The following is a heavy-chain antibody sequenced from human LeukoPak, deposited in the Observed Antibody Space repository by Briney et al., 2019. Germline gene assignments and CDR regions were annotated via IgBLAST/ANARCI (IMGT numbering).Heavy chain of an antibody. V-gene: IGHV1-69*04. CDR3: ARDGGSYAY. Sequence: PGASVEVSCKASGGTFSSYAISWVRQAPGQGLEWMGRITPILGIANYAQKFQGRVTITADKSTSTAYMELSSLRSEDTAVYYCARDGGSYAYWGQGTLVTVSS. J-gene: IGHJ4*02. CDR1: GGTFSSYA. CDR2: ITPILGIA. D-gene: IGHD1-26*01.